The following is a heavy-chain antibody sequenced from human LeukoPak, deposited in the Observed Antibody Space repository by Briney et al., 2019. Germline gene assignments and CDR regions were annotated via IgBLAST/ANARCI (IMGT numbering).Heavy chain of an antibody. CDR2: IYYSGSV. Sequence: SETLSLTCTVSGGSLTSYYWSWIRQPPGKGLQWIGYIYYSGSVNYNPSLKSRVTISEDTSKNQFSLNLSSVTAADTAVYYCARLGSYFDYWGQGTQVTVSS. CDR3: ARLGSYFDY. V-gene: IGHV4-59*08. CDR1: GGSLTSYY. J-gene: IGHJ4*02.